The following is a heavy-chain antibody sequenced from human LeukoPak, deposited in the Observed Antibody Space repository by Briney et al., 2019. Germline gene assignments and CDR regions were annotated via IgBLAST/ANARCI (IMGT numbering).Heavy chain of an antibody. CDR1: GGSISSYY. J-gene: IGHJ4*02. D-gene: IGHD4-23*01. CDR3: ASSVALPIYFDY. V-gene: IGHV4-59*08. Sequence: SETLSLTCTVSGGSISSYYWSWIRQLPGKGLEWIGYIYYSGSTNYNPSLKSRVTISVDTSKNQFSLKLSSVTAADTAVYYCASSVALPIYFDYWGQGTLVTVSS. CDR2: IYYSGST.